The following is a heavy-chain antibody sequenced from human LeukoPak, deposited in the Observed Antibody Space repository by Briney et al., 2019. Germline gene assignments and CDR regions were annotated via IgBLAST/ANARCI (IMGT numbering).Heavy chain of an antibody. CDR3: ARGREITMIATRYYFDY. V-gene: IGHV1-18*01. CDR1: GYTFTSYG. CDR2: ISAYNGNT. Sequence: ASVKVSCKASGYTFTSYGISWVRQAPGQGLEWMGWISAYNGNTNYAQKLQGRVTMTTDTSTSTAYMDLYSLRSEDTAVYYCARGREITMIATRYYFDYWGQGTLVTVSS. J-gene: IGHJ4*02. D-gene: IGHD3-22*01.